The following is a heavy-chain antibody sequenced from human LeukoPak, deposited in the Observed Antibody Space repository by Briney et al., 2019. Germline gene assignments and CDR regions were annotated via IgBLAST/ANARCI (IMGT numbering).Heavy chain of an antibody. CDR1: GYSISSGYY. Sequence: PSETLSLTCTVSGYSISSGYYWSWVRQPPGKGLEWIGYISYGGATNYNPSLKSRLTILVDTSKNQFSLKLSSVTAADTAVYYCARSKTYRSTWNTDYWGQGTLVTVSS. V-gene: IGHV4-38-2*02. J-gene: IGHJ4*02. D-gene: IGHD2-2*01. CDR2: ISYGGAT. CDR3: ARSKTYRSTWNTDY.